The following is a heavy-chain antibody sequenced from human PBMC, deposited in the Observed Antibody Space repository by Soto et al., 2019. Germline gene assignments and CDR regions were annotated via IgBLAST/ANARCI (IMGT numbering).Heavy chain of an antibody. Sequence: QVQLVQSGAEVKKPGASVKVSCKASGYTFTGYYMHWVRQAPGQGLEWMGWIKPNSGGTKYAQKFQGRVTMTRDTSISKAHMELSRLRSDDTAVYYCARVVYTAMPFDYWGQGPLVTV. CDR3: ARVVYTAMPFDY. D-gene: IGHD5-18*01. V-gene: IGHV1-2*02. CDR2: IKPNSGGT. J-gene: IGHJ4*02. CDR1: GYTFTGYY.